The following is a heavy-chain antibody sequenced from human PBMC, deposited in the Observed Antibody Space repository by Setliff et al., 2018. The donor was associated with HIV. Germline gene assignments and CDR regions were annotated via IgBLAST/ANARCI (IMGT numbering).Heavy chain of an antibody. V-gene: IGHV4-31*03. D-gene: IGHD7-27*01. CDR1: GASISSGGYY. CDR2: ILDSGST. CDR3: ARVPNWGSAPFAYDV. J-gene: IGHJ3*01. Sequence: PSETLSLTCTVSGASISSGGYYWNWIRQLPGKGLAWIGYILDSGSTCYNPSLRGRLSMSIDTSANQFSVELTSVTAADTAQYFCARVPNWGSAPFAYDVWGLGTMVT.